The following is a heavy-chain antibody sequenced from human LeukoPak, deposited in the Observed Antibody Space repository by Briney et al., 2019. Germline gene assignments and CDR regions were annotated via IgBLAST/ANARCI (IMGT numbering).Heavy chain of an antibody. J-gene: IGHJ4*02. Sequence: ASVKVSCKASGYTFTGYYMHWVRQAPGQGLEWMGWINPNSGGTNYAQKFQGSVTMTRDTSISTAYMELSRLRSDDTAVYYCAKDSVDIVLMVYAPQGGYYFDYWGQGTLVTVSS. CDR2: INPNSGGT. V-gene: IGHV1-2*02. CDR1: GYTFTGYY. D-gene: IGHD2-8*01. CDR3: AKDSVDIVLMVYAPQGGYYFDY.